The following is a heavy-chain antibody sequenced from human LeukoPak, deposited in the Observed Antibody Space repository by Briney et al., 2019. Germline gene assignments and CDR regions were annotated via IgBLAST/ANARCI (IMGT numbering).Heavy chain of an antibody. J-gene: IGHJ4*02. CDR1: GGSLRSGDYY. Sequence: PSQTLSLTCTVSGGSLRSGDYYWRWIRQPPGKGLEWIGSIYHSGSTYYNPSLKSRDTISVDRAKNQFSLKLSSVTAADTAVYFCARSVGASDHIDYWGQGTLVTASA. V-gene: IGHV4-30-2*01. CDR3: ARSVGASDHIDY. CDR2: IYHSGST. D-gene: IGHD1-26*01.